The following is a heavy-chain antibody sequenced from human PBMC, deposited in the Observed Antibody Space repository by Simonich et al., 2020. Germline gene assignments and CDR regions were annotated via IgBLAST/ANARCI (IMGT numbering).Heavy chain of an antibody. J-gene: IGHJ5*02. Sequence: EVQLVESGGGLVQPGGSLRLSCAASGFPFSSSDMHWVRQDKEKGLEWVAAVGTTGDTYYPGSVKGRFTITRENAKNSLYLQRNSLRAGDTAVYYCARGGYSGSYNWFDPWGQGTLVTVSS. CDR1: GFPFSSSD. CDR3: ARGGYSGSYNWFDP. CDR2: VGTTGDT. D-gene: IGHD1-26*01. V-gene: IGHV3-13*01.